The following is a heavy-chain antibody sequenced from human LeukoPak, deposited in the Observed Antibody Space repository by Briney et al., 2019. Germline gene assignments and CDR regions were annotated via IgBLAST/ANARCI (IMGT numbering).Heavy chain of an antibody. Sequence: GGSLRLSCAASGFTFSSYAMHWVRQAPGKGLEWVAVISYDGSNKYYADSVKGRFTISRDNSKNTLYLQMNSLRAEDTAVYYCARGLSSGSYLETGHTVDYWGQGTLVTVSS. D-gene: IGHD1-26*01. J-gene: IGHJ4*02. V-gene: IGHV3-30*04. CDR3: ARGLSSGSYLETGHTVDY. CDR1: GFTFSSYA. CDR2: ISYDGSNK.